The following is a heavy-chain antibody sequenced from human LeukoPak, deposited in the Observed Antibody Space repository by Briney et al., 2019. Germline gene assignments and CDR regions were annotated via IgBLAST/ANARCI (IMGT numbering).Heavy chain of an antibody. CDR3: ARGHRGRRFLEWSRYYFDY. J-gene: IGHJ4*02. D-gene: IGHD3-3*01. V-gene: IGHV4-34*01. Sequence: SETLSLTCAVYGGSFSGYYWSWIRQPPGKGLEWIGEINHSGSTNYNPSLKGRVTISVDTSKNQFSLKLSSVTAADTAVYYCARGHRGRRFLEWSRYYFDYWGQGTLVTVSS. CDR1: GGSFSGYY. CDR2: INHSGST.